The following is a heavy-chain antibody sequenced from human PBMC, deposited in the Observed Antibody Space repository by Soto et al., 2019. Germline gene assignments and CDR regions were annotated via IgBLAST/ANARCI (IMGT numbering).Heavy chain of an antibody. D-gene: IGHD3-10*01. CDR2: INAGNGNT. CDR1: GYTFTSYA. Sequence: QVQLVQSGAEVKKPGASVKVSCKASGYTFTSYAMHWVRQAPGQRLEWMGWINAGNGNTKYSQKFQGRVTITRDTSASTAYMELSSLRSEDTAVYYCARVRVRGVIIGTPLFDYWGQGNLVTVSS. CDR3: ARVRVRGVIIGTPLFDY. V-gene: IGHV1-3*01. J-gene: IGHJ4*02.